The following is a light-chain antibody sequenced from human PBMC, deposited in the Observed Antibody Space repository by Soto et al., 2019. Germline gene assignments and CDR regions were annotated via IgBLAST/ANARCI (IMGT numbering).Light chain of an antibody. Sequence: EIVLTQSPATLSLSLREGATLSCRASQSVSSYLAWYQQKPGQAPRLLIFDASHRATGIPARFSGSGSGTDFTLTISSLEPEDFVVYCCQQRSNWPLTFGGGTKVEIK. CDR3: QQRSNWPLT. J-gene: IGKJ4*01. V-gene: IGKV3-11*01. CDR2: DAS. CDR1: QSVSSY.